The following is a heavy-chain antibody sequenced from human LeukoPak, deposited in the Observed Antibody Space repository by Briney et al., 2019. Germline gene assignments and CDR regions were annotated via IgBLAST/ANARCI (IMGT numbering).Heavy chain of an antibody. CDR1: GYTFTSYG. CDR3: ARDGEQWLSNGYYYGMDV. CDR2: ISAYNGNT. V-gene: IGHV1-18*01. J-gene: IGHJ6*02. D-gene: IGHD6-19*01. Sequence: ASVKVSCKASGYTFTSYGISWVRQAPGQGLEWMGWISAYNGNTNYAQKLQGRVTMTTDTSTSTAYMELRSLRSDDTAVYYCARDGEQWLSNGYYYGMDVWGQGTTVTVSS.